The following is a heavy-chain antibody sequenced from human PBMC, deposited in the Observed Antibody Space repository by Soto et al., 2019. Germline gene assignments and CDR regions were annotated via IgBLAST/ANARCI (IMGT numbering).Heavy chain of an antibody. D-gene: IGHD6-19*01. CDR1: GGTFSSYA. CDR3: ARGGRLAADFDY. J-gene: IGHJ4*02. V-gene: IGHV1-69*13. CDR2: IIPGFGTA. Sequence: AVKVSCKTSGGTFSSYAISWVRQAPGQGLEWMGSIIPGFGTADYAQKFQGRLTITADGSTTTAYLELSSLTSEDTAVYYCARGGRLAADFDYWGRGTLVTVSS.